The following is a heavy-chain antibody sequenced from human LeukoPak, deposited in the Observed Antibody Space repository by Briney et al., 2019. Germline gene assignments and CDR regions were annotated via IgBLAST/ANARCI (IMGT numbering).Heavy chain of an antibody. CDR1: GGSFSGYY. J-gene: IGHJ4*02. CDR2: INHSGST. V-gene: IGHV4-34*01. Sequence: SETLSLTCAVYGGSFSGYYWSWIRQPPGKGLEWIGEINHSGSTNYNPSLKSRVTISVDTPKNQFSLKLSSVTAADTAVYYCARRPPDYGSGSYDVDYWGQGTLVTVSS. CDR3: ARRPPDYGSGSYDVDY. D-gene: IGHD3-10*01.